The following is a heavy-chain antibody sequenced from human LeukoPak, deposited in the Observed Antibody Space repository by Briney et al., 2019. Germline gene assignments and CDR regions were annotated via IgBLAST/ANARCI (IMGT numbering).Heavy chain of an antibody. CDR2: IYYSGST. V-gene: IGHV4-59*01. D-gene: IGHD3-9*01. Sequence: SETLSLTCTVSGGSISSYYWSGIRQPPGKGLEWIGYIYYSGSTNYNPSLKSRVTISVDTSKNQFSLKLSSVTAADTAVYYCARGDDILTPWDCWGQGTLVTVSS. J-gene: IGHJ4*02. CDR3: ARGDDILTPWDC. CDR1: GGSISSYY.